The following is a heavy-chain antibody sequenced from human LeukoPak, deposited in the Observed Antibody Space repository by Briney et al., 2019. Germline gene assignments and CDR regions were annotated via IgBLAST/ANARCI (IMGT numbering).Heavy chain of an antibody. CDR3: ARLTYCGGDCYPGSLGAFDI. J-gene: IGHJ3*02. CDR1: GYTFTAYY. D-gene: IGHD2-21*02. V-gene: IGHV1-2*02. Sequence: ASVKVSCKTSGYTFTAYYMHWVRQAPGQGLEWMGWINPNSGATNYAQKFHGRVALTRDTSISTAYMELSRLTSDDTAVYYCARLTYCGGDCYPGSLGAFDIWGQGTMVTVSS. CDR2: INPNSGAT.